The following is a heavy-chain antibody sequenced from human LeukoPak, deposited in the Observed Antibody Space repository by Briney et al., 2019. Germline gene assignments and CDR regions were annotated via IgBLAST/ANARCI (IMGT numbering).Heavy chain of an antibody. J-gene: IGHJ2*01. CDR3: AREAYSNYIREGYFDL. CDR1: GGTFSSYA. V-gene: IGHV1-69*13. CDR2: IIPIFGTA. D-gene: IGHD4-11*01. Sequence: GASVKVSCKASGGTFSSYAISWVRQAPGQGLEWVGGIIPIFGTANYAQKFQGRVTITADESTSTAYMELSSLRSEDTAVYCCAREAYSNYIREGYFDLWGRGTLVTVSS.